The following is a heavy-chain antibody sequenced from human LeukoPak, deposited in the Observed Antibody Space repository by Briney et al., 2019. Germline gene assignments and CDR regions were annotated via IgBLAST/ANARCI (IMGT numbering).Heavy chain of an antibody. D-gene: IGHD3-3*01. CDR1: GGTFSSYA. CDR3: ARARAYDFWSGYKSNYYYYMDV. Sequence: SVRVSCKASGGTFSSYAISWVRQAPGQGLEWMGGIIPIFGTANYAQKFQGRVTITADESTSTAYMELSSLRSEDTAVYYCARARAYDFWSGYKSNYYYYMDVWGKGTTVTVS. J-gene: IGHJ6*03. CDR2: IIPIFGTA. V-gene: IGHV1-69*13.